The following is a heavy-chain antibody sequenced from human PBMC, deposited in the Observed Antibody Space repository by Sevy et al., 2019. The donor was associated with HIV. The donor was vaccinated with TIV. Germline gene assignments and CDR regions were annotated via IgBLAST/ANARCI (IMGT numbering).Heavy chain of an antibody. J-gene: IGHJ4*02. CDR3: VRGTTIYGFWTGGDY. Sequence: ASVKVSCKASGYTFTNYAISWVRQAPGQGLEWMGWISGFNGDTKNAEKFQGRFTMTTDTSTKTAYMDLRSLRSDDTAVYYCVRGTTIYGFWTGGDYWGQGTLVTVSS. CDR2: ISGFNGDT. D-gene: IGHD3-3*01. V-gene: IGHV1-18*01. CDR1: GYTFTNYA.